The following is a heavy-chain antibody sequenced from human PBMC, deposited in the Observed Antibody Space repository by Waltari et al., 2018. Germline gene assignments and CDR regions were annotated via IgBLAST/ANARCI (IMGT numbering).Heavy chain of an antibody. CDR3: ARSSTLPYYYYYYYMDV. D-gene: IGHD4-17*01. J-gene: IGHJ6*03. V-gene: IGHV3-7*01. CDR1: GFTFSSYW. Sequence: EVQLVESGGGLVQPGGSLRLSCAASGFTFSSYWMSWVRQAPGKGLEWVANIKHDGSEKYDVDSVKVRFTISRDNAKISLYLQMNCLRAEYTAVYYCARSSTLPYYYYYYYMDVWGKGTTVTISS. CDR2: IKHDGSEK.